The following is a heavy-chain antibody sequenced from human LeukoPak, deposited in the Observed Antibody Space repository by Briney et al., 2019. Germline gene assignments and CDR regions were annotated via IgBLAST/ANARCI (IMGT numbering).Heavy chain of an antibody. J-gene: IGHJ6*02. CDR3: ARYCSSTSCQNYYYGMDV. CDR2: ISGSGAST. CDR1: GFTFSTYA. D-gene: IGHD2-2*01. V-gene: IGHV3-23*01. Sequence: PGGSLRLSCAASGFTFSTYAMSWVRQAPGKGLEWVSGISGSGASTYYADSVKGRFTISRDNSKNTMYLQMNSLRAEDTAVYHCARYCSSTSCQNYYYGMDVWGQGTTVTVSS.